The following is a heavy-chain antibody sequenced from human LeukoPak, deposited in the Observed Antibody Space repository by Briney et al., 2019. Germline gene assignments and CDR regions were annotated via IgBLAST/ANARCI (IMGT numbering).Heavy chain of an antibody. CDR2: ISAYNGNT. V-gene: IGHV1-18*04. CDR1: GYTFTGYY. CDR3: ARGRDWRYSSLTFDI. D-gene: IGHD6-13*01. Sequence: GASVKVSCKASGYTFTGYYMHWVRQAPGQGLEWMGWISAYNGNTNYAQKLQGRVTMTTDTSTSTAYMELRSLRSDDTAVYYCARGRDWRYSSLTFDIWGQGTMVTVSS. J-gene: IGHJ3*02.